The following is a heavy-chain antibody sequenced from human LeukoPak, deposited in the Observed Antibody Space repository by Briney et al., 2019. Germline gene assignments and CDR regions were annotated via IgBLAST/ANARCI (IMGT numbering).Heavy chain of an antibody. CDR1: GFTFSSYA. Sequence: GGSLRLSCAASGFTFSSYAMLWVRQAPGKGLEWVAVISYDGSDKYYADSVKGRFTISRDNSKNTLYLQMNSLRAEDTAVYYCASLGYYGSGSYNNWFDPWGQGTLVTVSS. V-gene: IGHV3-30-3*01. CDR3: ASLGYYGSGSYNNWFDP. CDR2: ISYDGSDK. D-gene: IGHD3-10*01. J-gene: IGHJ5*02.